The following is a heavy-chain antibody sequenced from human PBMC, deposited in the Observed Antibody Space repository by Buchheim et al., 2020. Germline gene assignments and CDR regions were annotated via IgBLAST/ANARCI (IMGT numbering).Heavy chain of an antibody. V-gene: IGHV3-74*03. CDR3: LCLGFESFP. J-gene: IGHJ5*02. CDR2: INSDGSCT. D-gene: IGHD1-26*01. CDR1: GFTFSPYY. Sequence: EVQLVESGGGLVQPGGSLRLSCAASGFTFSPYYMHWVRQPPGKGLVWVSRINSDGSCTTYADSVKGRFTISRDNATNTLFLQMNSLRVEDTAVYYCLCLGFESFPWGQGTL.